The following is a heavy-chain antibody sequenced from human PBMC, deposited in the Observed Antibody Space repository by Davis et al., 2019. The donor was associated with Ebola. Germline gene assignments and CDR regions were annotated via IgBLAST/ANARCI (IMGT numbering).Heavy chain of an antibody. V-gene: IGHV4-34*01. J-gene: IGHJ5*02. Sequence: MPSETLSLTCTIYGGSFSGYYWSWIRQPPGKGLEWLGEVSHSGYSNYNTSLKSRVTMSVDMSKNQFSLTLTSVTAADTAVYYCARTTLTSISDAGLGYNFFAPWGQGTLVTVSS. D-gene: IGHD2-21*02. CDR2: VSHSGYS. CDR3: ARTTLTSISDAGLGYNFFAP. CDR1: GGSFSGYY.